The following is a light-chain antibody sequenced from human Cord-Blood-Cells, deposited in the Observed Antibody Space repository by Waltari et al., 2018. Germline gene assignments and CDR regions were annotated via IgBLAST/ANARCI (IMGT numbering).Light chain of an antibody. V-gene: IGLV2-11*01. Sequence: QSALTQPRSVSGSPGQSVTISCTGTSSDVGGYNYVSWYHQPPGKAPKLMIYDVSRRPSGVPDRFSGTNVGDTAFLTVSVRQGEDEADYYCCSYACSCSYGFGTGTKVTVL. CDR3: CSYACSCSYG. CDR2: DVS. CDR1: SSDVGGYNY. J-gene: IGLJ1*01.